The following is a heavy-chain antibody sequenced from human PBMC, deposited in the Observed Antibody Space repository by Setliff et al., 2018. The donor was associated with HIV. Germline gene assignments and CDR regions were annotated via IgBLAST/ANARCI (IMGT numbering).Heavy chain of an antibody. Sequence: PSETLSLTCTVSGGSISSYYWNWIRQPPGKGLEWIGYIYYSGSTNYNPSLKSRVTISADTSKNQFSLKLSSVTAADTAVYYCARGKGRWLQFKGVFAFDIWGQGTMVTVSS. CDR3: ARGKGRWLQFKGVFAFDI. CDR1: GGSISSYY. J-gene: IGHJ3*02. V-gene: IGHV4-59*08. D-gene: IGHD5-12*01. CDR2: IYYSGST.